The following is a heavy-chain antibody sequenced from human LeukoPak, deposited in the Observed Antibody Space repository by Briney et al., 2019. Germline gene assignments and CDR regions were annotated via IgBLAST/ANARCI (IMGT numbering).Heavy chain of an antibody. CDR2: MKPDGSEK. Sequence: PGGSLRLSCAGSGFTLSSYWMSWVRQAPGKGLEWVANMKPDGSEKYYVDSVKGRFTISRDNAKNSLYLQMNSLRAEDTAVYYCARAHPGDYSDFHFAYWGQGTLVPVSS. D-gene: IGHD4-11*01. CDR1: GFTLSSYW. CDR3: ARAHPGDYSDFHFAY. J-gene: IGHJ4*02. V-gene: IGHV3-7*01.